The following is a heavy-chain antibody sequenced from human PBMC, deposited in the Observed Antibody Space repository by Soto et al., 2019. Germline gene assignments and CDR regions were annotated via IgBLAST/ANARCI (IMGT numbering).Heavy chain of an antibody. CDR3: ARLGRNYDSSGYYIIGAFDI. D-gene: IGHD3-22*01. CDR2: IYYSGST. J-gene: IGHJ3*02. CDR1: GGSISSSSYY. V-gene: IGHV4-39*01. Sequence: SETLSLTCTVSGGSISSSSYYWGWIRQPPGKGLEWIGSIYYSGSTYYNPSLKSRVTISVDTSKNQFSLKLSSATAADTAVYYCARLGRNYDSSGYYIIGAFDIWGQGTMVT.